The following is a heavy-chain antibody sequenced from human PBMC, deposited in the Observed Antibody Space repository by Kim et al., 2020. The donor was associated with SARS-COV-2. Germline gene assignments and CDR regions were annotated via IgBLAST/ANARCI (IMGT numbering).Heavy chain of an antibody. Sequence: GGSLRLSCTASGFTFGDYAMSWVRQAPGKGLEWVGFIRSKAYGGTTEYVASVKGRFTISRDDSKSIAYLQMNSLKTEDTAVYYCAQGDFWSGNGYWGQGTLVTVSS. CDR2: IRSKAYGGTT. V-gene: IGHV3-49*04. CDR1: GFTFGDYA. J-gene: IGHJ4*02. CDR3: AQGDFWSGNGY. D-gene: IGHD3-3*01.